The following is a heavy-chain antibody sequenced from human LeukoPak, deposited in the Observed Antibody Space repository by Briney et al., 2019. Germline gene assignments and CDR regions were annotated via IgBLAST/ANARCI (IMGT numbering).Heavy chain of an antibody. V-gene: IGHV3-23*01. CDR2: ISGSGGST. D-gene: IGHD1-26*01. Sequence: GGSLRLSCAASGFTFSSYAMSWVRQAPGKGLEWVSAISGSGGSTYYADSVKGRFTISRDNSKNTLYLQMNSLRVEDTAVYYCANPELLSAIWDYWGQGTLVTVSS. CDR3: ANPELLSAIWDY. CDR1: GFTFSSYA. J-gene: IGHJ4*02.